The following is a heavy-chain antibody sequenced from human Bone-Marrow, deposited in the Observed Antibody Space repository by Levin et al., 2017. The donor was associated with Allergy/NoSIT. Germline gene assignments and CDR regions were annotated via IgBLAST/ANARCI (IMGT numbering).Heavy chain of an antibody. J-gene: IGHJ4*02. CDR2: VSYDGSNE. D-gene: IGHD3-10*01. CDR1: GYTFSDYS. CDR3: ASQRLYYYGSGSN. V-gene: IGHV3-30-3*01. Sequence: GGSLRLSCAASGYTFSDYSMHWVRQARGKGLQWVAIVSYDGSNEKYAHSVKGRFTISRDNSRNTLYLQMNSLRPEDTAMYYCASQRLYYYGSGSNWGQGTLVTVSS.